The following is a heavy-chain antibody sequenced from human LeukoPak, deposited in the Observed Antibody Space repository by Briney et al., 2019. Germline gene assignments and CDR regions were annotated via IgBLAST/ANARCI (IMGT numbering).Heavy chain of an antibody. J-gene: IGHJ3*02. V-gene: IGHV3-11*06. CDR3: ARVYYGSGTPGAFDI. Sequence: GGSLRLSCAASGFTFSDYYMGWIRHAPGKGLEWVSYISSSSSYTNYADSVKGRFTISRDNAKNSLYLQMNSLRAEDTAVYYCARVYYGSGTPGAFDIRGQGTMVTVSS. D-gene: IGHD3-10*01. CDR1: GFTFSDYY. CDR2: ISSSSSYT.